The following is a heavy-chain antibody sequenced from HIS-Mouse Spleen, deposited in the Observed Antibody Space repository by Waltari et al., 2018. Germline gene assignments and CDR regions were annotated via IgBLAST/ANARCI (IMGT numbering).Heavy chain of an antibody. CDR2: IYYSGRT. CDR1: GGPISSSSYY. D-gene: IGHD6-13*01. J-gene: IGHJ2*01. V-gene: IGHV4-39*07. Sequence: QLQLQESGQGLVKPSETLSLTCTVSGGPISSSSYYWGRIRQPPGKGLEWIGSIYYSGRTYYNPALKSRVTISVDASKNQFSLKLSSVTAADTAVYYCAREIPYSSSWYDWYFDLWGRGTLVTVSS. CDR3: AREIPYSSSWYDWYFDL.